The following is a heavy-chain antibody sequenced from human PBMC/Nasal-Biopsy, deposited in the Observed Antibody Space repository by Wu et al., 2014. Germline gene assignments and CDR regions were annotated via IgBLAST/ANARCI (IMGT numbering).Heavy chain of an antibody. D-gene: IGHD3-22*01. V-gene: IGHV2-5*02. Sequence: LVKPTQTLTLTCTFSGFSLNTGGVGVGWIRQPQERPWSGLHSFIGDDDKRYSPSLKSRLAITKDTSRNQVVLTMTNMDPVDTGTYFCARNLLGYYYDISAYYPNDAFDTWGQGAMVTVSS. J-gene: IGHJ3*02. CDR2: FIGDDDK. CDR1: GFSLNTGGVG. CDR3: ARNLLGYYYDISAYYPNDAFDT.